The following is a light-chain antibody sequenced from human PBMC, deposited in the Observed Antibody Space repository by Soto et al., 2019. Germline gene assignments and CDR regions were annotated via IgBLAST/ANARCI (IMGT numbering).Light chain of an antibody. J-gene: IGLJ2*01. CDR3: QVWDSGTAV. CDR1: NIGSKD. V-gene: IGLV3-9*01. CDR2: RDS. Sequence: SYELTQPLSVSVALGQTARITCGENNIGSKDVHWYQQKPGQAPVLVIYRDSNRPSGIPERFSGSNSGNTATLTISRAHAGDEADYYCQVWDSGTAVFGGGTKLTVL.